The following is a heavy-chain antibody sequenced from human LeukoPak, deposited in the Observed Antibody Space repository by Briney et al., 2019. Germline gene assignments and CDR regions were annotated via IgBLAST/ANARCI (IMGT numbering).Heavy chain of an antibody. Sequence: GGSLRLSCAASGFTFSDHYMDWVRLPPGKGLEWVGRIRNKANSYGTEYAASAKDRFTISRDDSKSSLYLQMNSLRSEDTALYYCTRVRLGAATRYFDYWGQGTLVTVSS. J-gene: IGHJ4*02. V-gene: IGHV3-72*01. D-gene: IGHD1-26*01. CDR1: GFTFSDHY. CDR3: TRVRLGAATRYFDY. CDR2: IRNKANSYGT.